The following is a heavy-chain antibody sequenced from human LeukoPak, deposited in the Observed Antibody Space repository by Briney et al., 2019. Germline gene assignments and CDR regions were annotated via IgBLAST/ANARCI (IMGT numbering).Heavy chain of an antibody. Sequence: PGGSLRLSCAASGFSFSDYGMHWVRQAPGKGLEWVALIWHDGGNKDYADSVRGRFTISRDNSKNTLYLQMNSLRGEDTAVYYCAKESGSFDYWGQGTLVTVSS. CDR2: IWHDGGNK. V-gene: IGHV3-33*06. J-gene: IGHJ4*02. CDR1: GFSFSDYG. CDR3: AKESGSFDY. D-gene: IGHD1-26*01.